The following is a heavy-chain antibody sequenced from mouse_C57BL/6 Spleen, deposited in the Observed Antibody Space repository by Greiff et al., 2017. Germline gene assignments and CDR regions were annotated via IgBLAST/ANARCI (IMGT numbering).Heavy chain of an antibody. CDR1: GYAFSSYW. Sequence: VQLQQSGAELVKPGASVKISCKASGYAFSSYWMNWVKQRPGKGLEWIGQIYPGDGDTNYNGKFKGKATLTADKSSSTAYMQLSSLTSEDSAVYFYAREGGTSVVNWYFDVWGTGTTVTVSS. CDR3: AREGGTSVVNWYFDV. CDR2: IYPGDGDT. V-gene: IGHV1-80*01. J-gene: IGHJ1*03. D-gene: IGHD1-1*01.